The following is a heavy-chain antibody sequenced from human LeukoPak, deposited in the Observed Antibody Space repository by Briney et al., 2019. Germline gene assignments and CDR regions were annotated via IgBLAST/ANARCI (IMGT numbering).Heavy chain of an antibody. Sequence: SETLSLTCAVYGGSISGYYWSWIRQPPGKGLEWIGEINHSGSTNSNPSLKSRVTISVDTSKNQFSLKLSSVTAADTAVYYCARAYCYDRYFDYWGQGTLVTVSS. CDR3: ARAYCYDRYFDY. CDR2: INHSGST. V-gene: IGHV4-34*01. CDR1: GGSISGYY. J-gene: IGHJ4*02. D-gene: IGHD3-22*01.